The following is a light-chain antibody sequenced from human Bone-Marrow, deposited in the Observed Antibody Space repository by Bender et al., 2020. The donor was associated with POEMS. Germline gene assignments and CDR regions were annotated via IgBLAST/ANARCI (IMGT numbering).Light chain of an antibody. Sequence: QSALTQPASVSGSPGQSITISCTGTSGDVGGYNYVSWYQQHPGKAPKLMIYEGSKRPSGVSNRFSGSKSGNTASLTISGLQAEDEADYHCCSYAGSSTLVFGGGTKLTVL. CDR1: SGDVGGYNY. J-gene: IGLJ2*01. V-gene: IGLV2-23*01. CDR3: CSYAGSSTLV. CDR2: EGS.